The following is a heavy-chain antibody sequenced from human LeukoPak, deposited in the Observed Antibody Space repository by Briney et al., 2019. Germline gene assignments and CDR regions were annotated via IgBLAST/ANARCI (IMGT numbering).Heavy chain of an antibody. CDR1: GFTFSTYW. Sequence: GGSLRLSCAASGFTFSTYWMSWVRQAPGKGLEWVANINQDGSQKRYVDSVQGRFTISRDNTKNSLFLQMNSLRAEDTAVYYCARLKDDVTKLDYWGQGTLVTASS. CDR3: ARLKDDVTKLDY. D-gene: IGHD2-8*01. CDR2: INQDGSQK. J-gene: IGHJ4*02. V-gene: IGHV3-7*01.